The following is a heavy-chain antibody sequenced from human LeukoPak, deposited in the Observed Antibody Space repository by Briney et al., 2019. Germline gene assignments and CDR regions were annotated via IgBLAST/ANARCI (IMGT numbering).Heavy chain of an antibody. CDR3: ARGGYSSSWANDY. CDR2: IYYNGST. J-gene: IGHJ4*02. D-gene: IGHD6-13*01. V-gene: IGHV4-59*12. CDR1: GGSISTYY. Sequence: SETLSLTCTVSGGSISTYYWSWIRQPPGKGLEWIGYIYYNGSTNYNPSLKSRVTMSVDTSKNQFSLKLSSVTAADTAVYYCARGGYSSSWANDYWGQGTLVTVSS.